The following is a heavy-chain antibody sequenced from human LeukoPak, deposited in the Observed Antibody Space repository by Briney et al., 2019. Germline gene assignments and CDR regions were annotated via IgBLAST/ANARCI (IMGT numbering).Heavy chain of an antibody. J-gene: IGHJ4*02. CDR1: GITLSNYG. Sequence: GGSLRLSCAVSGITLSNYGMTWVRQAPGKGLEWVSIIYSADTTYYADSVRGRFTISRDNSKNTLYLQMNSLRAEDSAVYYCAREDRWMGGFDYWGQGTLVTVSS. CDR2: IYSADTT. CDR3: AREDRWMGGFDY. D-gene: IGHD2-15*01. V-gene: IGHV3-66*01.